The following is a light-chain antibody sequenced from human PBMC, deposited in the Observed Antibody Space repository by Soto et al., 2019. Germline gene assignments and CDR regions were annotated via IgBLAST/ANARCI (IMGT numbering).Light chain of an antibody. Sequence: DIQMTQSPSSVSASVGDRVTITCRASQGIGTWLAWYQQKPGKAPKFLIFGASSLHSGVPPRFSGSGSGTDFTLTISSLQPEDFATYYCHQAAHFPLTFDGGTRVEIK. CDR2: GAS. V-gene: IGKV1-12*01. CDR3: HQAAHFPLT. J-gene: IGKJ4*01. CDR1: QGIGTW.